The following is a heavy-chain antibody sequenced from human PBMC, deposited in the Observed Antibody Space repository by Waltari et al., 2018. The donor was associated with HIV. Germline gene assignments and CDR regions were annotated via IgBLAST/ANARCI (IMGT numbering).Heavy chain of an antibody. CDR3: ARRQAPYWYFDL. CDR1: GFTFSSYN. J-gene: IGHJ2*01. Sequence: QLVASGGGLVKAGGALRLSCAASGFTFSSYNMYWVRQVPGKGLEWVSSISSSNNNVFYGDSVKGRFTISRDNAKKSLFLQMNSLRGEDTAIYYCARRQAPYWYFDLWGRGTLVTVSS. V-gene: IGHV3-21*02. CDR2: ISSSNNNV.